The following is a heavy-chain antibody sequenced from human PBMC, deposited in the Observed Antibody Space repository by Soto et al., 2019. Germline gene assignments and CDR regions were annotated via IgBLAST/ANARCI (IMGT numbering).Heavy chain of an antibody. Sequence: SETLSLTCTVSGGSISSGYYYWGWIRQPPGKGLEWIGSIYYSGSTYYNPSLKSRVTISLDTSKNQFSLRLSSVTAADTAVYYCATSSGGSRYFFAFCGRGTLVTVSS. CDR1: GGSISSGYYY. CDR2: IYYSGST. V-gene: IGHV4-39*01. J-gene: IGHJ4*02. CDR3: ATSSGGSRYFFAF. D-gene: IGHD3-9*01.